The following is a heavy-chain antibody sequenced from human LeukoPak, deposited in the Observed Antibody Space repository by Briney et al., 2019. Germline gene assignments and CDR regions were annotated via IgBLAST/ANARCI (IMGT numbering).Heavy chain of an antibody. V-gene: IGHV4-34*01. Sequence: PGGSLRLSCAASGFTFSSYAMSWVRQAPGKGLEWIGEINHSGSTNYNPSLKSRVTISVDTSKNQFSLKLCSVTAADTAVYYCARGSRSSSPFDYWGQGTLVTVSS. CDR3: ARGSRSSSPFDY. CDR1: GFTFSSYA. D-gene: IGHD6-13*01. CDR2: INHSGST. J-gene: IGHJ4*02.